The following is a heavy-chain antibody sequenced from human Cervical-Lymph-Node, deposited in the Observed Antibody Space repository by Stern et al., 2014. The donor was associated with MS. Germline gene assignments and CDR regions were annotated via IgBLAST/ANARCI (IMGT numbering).Heavy chain of an antibody. CDR3: ARRDTVTFDY. Sequence: QVQLQESGPGLVKPSGTLSLTCAVSGGSISSSNWRRWVRQPPGQGLEWIGESRHSGSPNYNPSLKSRVTISVTKSKTKFSLKLSSVTAADTAVYYCARRDTVTFDYWGQGTLVTVSS. V-gene: IGHV4-4*02. J-gene: IGHJ4*02. CDR2: SRHSGSP. CDR1: GGSISSSNW. D-gene: IGHD4-17*01.